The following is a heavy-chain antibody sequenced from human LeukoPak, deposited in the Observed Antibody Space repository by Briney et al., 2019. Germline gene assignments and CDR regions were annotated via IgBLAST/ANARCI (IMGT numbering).Heavy chain of an antibody. CDR2: IYTTGST. J-gene: IGHJ4*02. D-gene: IGHD3-10*01. V-gene: IGHV4-4*07. CDR1: GGSISSYY. Sequence: PSETLSLTCTVSGGSISSYYWSWLRQPAAKGLEWIGRIYTTGSTNYTPSLKSRLTMSVDTSKNQFSLKLTSVTAADTAVYYCAREGAEVRGVLVKYYFDYWGQGALVTVSS. CDR3: AREGAEVRGVLVKYYFDY.